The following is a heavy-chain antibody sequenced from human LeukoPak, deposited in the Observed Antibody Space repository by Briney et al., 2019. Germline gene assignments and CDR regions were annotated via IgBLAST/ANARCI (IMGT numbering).Heavy chain of an antibody. Sequence: PGGSLRLSCAASGFTFDDYGMSWVRQAPGKGLEWVSSISSTSRYIYDADSVKGRFTISRDNAKNSLYLQMNSLRADDTAVYYCARDSYREFSSLGHIDYWGQGTLVTVSS. CDR3: ARDSYREFSSLGHIDY. CDR1: GFTFDDYG. CDR2: ISSTSRYI. D-gene: IGHD3-16*01. J-gene: IGHJ4*02. V-gene: IGHV3-21*04.